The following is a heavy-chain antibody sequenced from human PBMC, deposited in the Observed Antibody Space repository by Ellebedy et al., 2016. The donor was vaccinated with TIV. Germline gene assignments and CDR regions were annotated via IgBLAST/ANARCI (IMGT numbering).Heavy chain of an antibody. CDR1: GFSISPHW. Sequence: GGSLRLXYTASGFSISPHWMAWVRQAPGKGLECVAYLNQGGSGRYYVDSVRGRFTISRDDTLNSAYLEMNSLSAEDTAVYFCARGTPYHDKLFDFWGKGTLVAVSS. J-gene: IGHJ4*02. CDR3: ARGTPYHDKLFDF. CDR2: LNQGGSGR. V-gene: IGHV3-7*01. D-gene: IGHD1-1*01.